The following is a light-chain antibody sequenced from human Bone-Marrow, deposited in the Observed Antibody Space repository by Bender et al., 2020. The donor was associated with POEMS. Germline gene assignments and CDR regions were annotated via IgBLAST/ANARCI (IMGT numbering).Light chain of an antibody. V-gene: IGLV3-21*02. CDR3: QVWDSSSDHVI. CDR1: DIGTKT. CDR2: DDS. Sequence: SYVLTQPPSVSAAPGQTARLSCGGNDIGTKTVHWYQPKPDPAPVLVLYDDSVRPSGIPERFSGAKSGNTATLTISRVEAGDEADYFCQVWDSSSDHVIFGGGTKLTAL. J-gene: IGLJ2*01.